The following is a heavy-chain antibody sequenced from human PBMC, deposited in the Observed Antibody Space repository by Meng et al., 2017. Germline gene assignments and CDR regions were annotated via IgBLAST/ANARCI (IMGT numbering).Heavy chain of an antibody. V-gene: IGHV5-51*01. CDR1: GYSFTSYW. CDR2: IYPGDSDT. CDR3: ARSRRDYSRGGYFDY. D-gene: IGHD4-17*01. J-gene: IGHJ4*02. Sequence: GESLKISCKGSGYSFTSYWIGWVRQLPGKGLEWMGIIYPGDSDTRYSPSFQGQVTISADKSISTAYLQWSSLKASDTAMYYCARSRRDYSRGGYFDYWGQGTLVTVSS.